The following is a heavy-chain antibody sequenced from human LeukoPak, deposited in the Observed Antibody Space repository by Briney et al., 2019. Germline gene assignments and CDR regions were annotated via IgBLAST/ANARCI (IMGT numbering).Heavy chain of an antibody. V-gene: IGHV3-64*01. CDR3: ARVSGRYWFDQ. Sequence: GGSLRLSCEGSGYTFSSYAMHWVRQAPGKKLEYVAAISSDGRITDFANFVKGRFTISRDNSKNTLYLPVGSLRTEDMAVYFCARVSGRYWFDQWGQGTLVTVSS. CDR1: GYTFSSYA. D-gene: IGHD6-19*01. CDR2: ISSDGRIT. J-gene: IGHJ5*02.